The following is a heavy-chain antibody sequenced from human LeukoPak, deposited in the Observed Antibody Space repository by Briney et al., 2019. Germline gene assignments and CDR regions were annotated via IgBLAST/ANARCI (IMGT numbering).Heavy chain of an antibody. CDR3: AKPHYYGSGSYPLRGYYGMDV. D-gene: IGHD3-10*01. CDR1: GFTFSSYG. CDR2: ISYDGSNK. J-gene: IGHJ6*02. Sequence: GGSLRLSCAASGFTFSSYGMHWVRQAPGKGLEWVAVISYDGSNKYYADSVKGRFTISRDNSKNTLYLQMNSLRAEDTAVYYCAKPHYYGSGSYPLRGYYGMDVWGQGTTVTVSS. V-gene: IGHV3-30*18.